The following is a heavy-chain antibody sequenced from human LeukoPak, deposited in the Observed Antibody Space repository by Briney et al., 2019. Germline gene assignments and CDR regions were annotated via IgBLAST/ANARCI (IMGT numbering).Heavy chain of an antibody. V-gene: IGHV4-61*01. J-gene: IGHJ4*02. D-gene: IGHD3-10*01. CDR2: IQNSART. CDR1: GGSVNSGSYF. CDR3: ARDNYHGSGSFDY. Sequence: PSETLSLTCTVSGGSVNSGSYFWSWIRQPPGKGLEWIGYIQNSARTNYNPSLKSRVTISVDKSKNQFSLKLSSVTAADTAVYYCARDNYHGSGSFDYWGQGTLVTVSS.